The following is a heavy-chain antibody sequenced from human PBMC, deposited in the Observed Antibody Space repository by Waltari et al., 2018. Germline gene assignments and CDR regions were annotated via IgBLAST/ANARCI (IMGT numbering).Heavy chain of an antibody. J-gene: IGHJ6*02. D-gene: IGHD3-10*01. Sequence: QVQLVQSGAEVKKPGASVKVSCKVSGYTLTELSMHWVRQAPGKGLEWMGGFDPEEGETIYAQKFQGRATMTEDTSTDTAYMELSSLRSEDTAVYYCATGGGTMVREARGMDVWGQGTTVTVSS. CDR3: ATGGGTMVREARGMDV. V-gene: IGHV1-24*01. CDR2: FDPEEGET. CDR1: GYTLTELS.